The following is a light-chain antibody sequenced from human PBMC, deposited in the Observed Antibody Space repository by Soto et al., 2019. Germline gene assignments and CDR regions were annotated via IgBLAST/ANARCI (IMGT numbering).Light chain of an antibody. CDR2: DAS. J-gene: IGKJ5*01. CDR1: QSISSY. V-gene: IGKV3-11*01. CDR3: QQRSSWPIT. Sequence: EVVLTQSPDTLSLPPGERATLSCRASQSISSYLAWYQQKPGQAPRLLINDASRRATGIPDRFSGSGSGADFTLTISSLEPEDFAVYYCQQRSSWPITFGQGTRLEIK.